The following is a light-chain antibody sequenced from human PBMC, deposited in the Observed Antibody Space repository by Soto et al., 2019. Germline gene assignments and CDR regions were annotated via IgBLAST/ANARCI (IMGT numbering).Light chain of an antibody. CDR3: QQSYSTLIT. CDR2: AAS. CDR1: QTINTY. V-gene: IGKV1-39*01. J-gene: IGKJ5*01. Sequence: DIQMTQSPSSLSASVGDRVTITCRASQTINTYLNWYQQKPGKAPKLLIHAASSLQSGVPSRFSGSGSGTDFTLTISSLQPEDFATYYCQQSYSTLITFGQWTRLEIK.